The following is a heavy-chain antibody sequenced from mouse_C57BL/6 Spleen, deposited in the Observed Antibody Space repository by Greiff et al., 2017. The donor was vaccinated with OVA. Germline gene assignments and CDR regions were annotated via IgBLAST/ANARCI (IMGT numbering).Heavy chain of an antibody. CDR3: ARVEYYDYPDY. V-gene: IGHV1-53*01. CDR1: GYTFTSSW. CDR2: INPSNGGT. J-gene: IGHJ2*01. Sequence: QVQLQQPGTELVKPGASVKLSCKASGYTFTSSWMPWVKQRPGQGLEWIGNINPSNGGTNYNEKFKSKATLTVDKSSSTAYMQLSSLTSEDSAVYYCARVEYYDYPDYWGQGTTLTVSS. D-gene: IGHD2-4*01.